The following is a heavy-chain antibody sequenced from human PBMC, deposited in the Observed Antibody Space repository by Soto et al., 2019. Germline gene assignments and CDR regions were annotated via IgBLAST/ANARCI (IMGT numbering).Heavy chain of an antibody. CDR2: ISAYNGNT. D-gene: IGHD3-9*01. Sequence: ASVKVSCKASGYTFTSYGISWVRQAPGQGLEWMGWISAYNGNTNYAQKLQGRVTMTTDTSTSTAYMELRSLRSDDTAVYYCARDYYRDYDILTGYYLWGQGTLVTVSS. CDR1: GYTFTSYG. V-gene: IGHV1-18*01. J-gene: IGHJ4*02. CDR3: ARDYYRDYDILTGYYL.